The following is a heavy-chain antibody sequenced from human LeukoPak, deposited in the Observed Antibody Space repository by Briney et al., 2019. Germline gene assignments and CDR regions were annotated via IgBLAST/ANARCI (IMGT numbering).Heavy chain of an antibody. J-gene: IGHJ4*02. V-gene: IGHV1-3*01. CDR1: GYTFTSYA. Sequence: SVKASCTASGYTFTSYATHWVRHGPGQRLEWVGWINASNGNTNYSQKFQRKVTITRDTSASTAYMELSSLRSEDTAVYYCARDLWGYSYGDFDYWGQGTLVTVSS. CDR2: INASNGNT. D-gene: IGHD5-18*01. CDR3: ARDLWGYSYGDFDY.